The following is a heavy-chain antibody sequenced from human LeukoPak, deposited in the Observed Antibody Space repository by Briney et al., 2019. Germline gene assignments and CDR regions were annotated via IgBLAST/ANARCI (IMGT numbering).Heavy chain of an antibody. V-gene: IGHV1-2*02. CDR2: INPDSGGT. CDR3: ARGGPYYYDSSGYSDY. J-gene: IGHJ4*02. D-gene: IGHD3-22*01. CDR1: GYTFTGYY. Sequence: ASVKVSCKASGYTFTGYYMHWVRQAPGQGLEYMAWINPDSGGTNYAQKFQGRVTMTRDTSISTTYMELSRLTSDDTAIYYCARGGPYYYDSSGYSDYWGQGTLVTVSS.